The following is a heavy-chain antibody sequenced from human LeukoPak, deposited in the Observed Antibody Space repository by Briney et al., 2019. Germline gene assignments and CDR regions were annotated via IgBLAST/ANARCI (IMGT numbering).Heavy chain of an antibody. Sequence: PSETLSLTCAVYGGSFSGYYWSWIRQPPGKGLEWIGEINHSGSTKYNPSLKSRVTISVDTSKNQFSLKLSSVTAADTAVYYCARYPGAAAGTTPYYFDYWGQGTLVTVSS. CDR1: GGSFSGYY. CDR3: ARYPGAAAGTTPYYFDY. CDR2: INHSGST. D-gene: IGHD6-13*01. J-gene: IGHJ4*02. V-gene: IGHV4-34*01.